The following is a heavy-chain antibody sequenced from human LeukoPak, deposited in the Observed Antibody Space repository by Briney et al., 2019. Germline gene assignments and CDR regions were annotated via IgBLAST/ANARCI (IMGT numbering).Heavy chain of an antibody. J-gene: IGHJ4*02. D-gene: IGHD6-13*01. CDR2: MNPISGNT. CDR1: GYTFTSYN. Sequence: ASVKVSCKASGYTFTSYNINWVRQATGQGLEWMGWMNPISGNTGYAQKFQGRVTMTRDTSISTAYMELSSLRSEDTAVYYCARVKGSSWPDSWGQGTLVTVSS. CDR3: ARVKGSSWPDS. V-gene: IGHV1-8*02.